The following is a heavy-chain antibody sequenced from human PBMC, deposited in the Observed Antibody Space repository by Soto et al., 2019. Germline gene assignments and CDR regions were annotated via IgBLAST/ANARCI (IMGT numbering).Heavy chain of an antibody. V-gene: IGHV1-18*01. J-gene: IGHJ6*03. CDR2: ISAYNGNT. CDR1: GYTFTSYG. D-gene: IGHD4-4*01. CDR3: ARANDYSNYYYYYYMDA. Sequence: ASVKVSCKASGYTFTSYGISWVRQAPGQGLEWMGWISAYNGNTNYAQKLQGRVTMTTDTSTSTAYMELRSLRSDDTAVYYCARANDYSNYYYYYYMDAWGKGTTVTVSS.